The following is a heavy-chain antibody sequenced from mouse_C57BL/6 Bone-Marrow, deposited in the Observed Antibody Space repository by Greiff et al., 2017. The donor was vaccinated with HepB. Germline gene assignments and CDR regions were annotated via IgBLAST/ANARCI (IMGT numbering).Heavy chain of an antibody. J-gene: IGHJ3*01. CDR3: ARHENGGFAY. Sequence: EVQRVESGGGLVQPGGSLKLSCAASGFTFSDYYMYWVRQTPEKRLERVAYISNGGGSTYYPDTVKGRFTISRDNAKNTLYLQMSRLKSEDTAMYYCARHENGGFAYWGQGTLVTVSA. V-gene: IGHV5-12*01. CDR1: GFTFSDYY. CDR2: ISNGGGST.